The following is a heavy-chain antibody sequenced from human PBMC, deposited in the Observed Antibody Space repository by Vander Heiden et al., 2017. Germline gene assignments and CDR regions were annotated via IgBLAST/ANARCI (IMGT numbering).Heavy chain of an antibody. CDR2: ISGRGDST. Sequence: EVQLLESGGGCVQPGGSLRLSCAASGFTFSSYAMSGVRQAPGKGLEWVSAISGRGDSTYYADSVKGRFTISRDNSKNTLYLQMNSLRAEDTAVYYCAKAAILGGYYYYGMDVWGQGTTVTVSS. J-gene: IGHJ6*02. V-gene: IGHV3-23*01. CDR3: AKAAILGGYYYYGMDV. CDR1: GFTFSSYA.